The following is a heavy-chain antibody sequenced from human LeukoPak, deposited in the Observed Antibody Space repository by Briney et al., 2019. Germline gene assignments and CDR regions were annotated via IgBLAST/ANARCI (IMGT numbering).Heavy chain of an antibody. Sequence: GESLKISCKGSGYRFTSYWIGWVRQMPGKGLECMGIIYPSDSDRRYSPSFQDQVTFSADKSMNTAYLQWSSLKASDTAIYYCARLSILTGYFDSWGQGTLVTVTS. V-gene: IGHV5-51*01. CDR1: GYRFTSYW. CDR3: ARLSILTGYFDS. J-gene: IGHJ4*02. D-gene: IGHD3-9*01. CDR2: IYPSDSDR.